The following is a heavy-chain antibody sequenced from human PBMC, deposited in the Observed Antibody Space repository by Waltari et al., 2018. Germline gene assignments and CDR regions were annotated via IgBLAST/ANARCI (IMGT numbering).Heavy chain of an antibody. J-gene: IGHJ2*01. CDR1: GFTFSSYG. D-gene: IGHD2-2*01. CDR2: ISYDGSNK. CDR3: AKGGYCSSTSCYAYWYFDL. V-gene: IGHV3-30*18. Sequence: QVQLVESGGGVVQPGRSLRLSCAASGFTFSSYGMHWVRQAPGKGREWVAVISYDGSNKYYADSVKGRFTISRDNSKNTLYLQMNSLRAEDTAVYYCAKGGYCSSTSCYAYWYFDLWGRGTLVTVSS.